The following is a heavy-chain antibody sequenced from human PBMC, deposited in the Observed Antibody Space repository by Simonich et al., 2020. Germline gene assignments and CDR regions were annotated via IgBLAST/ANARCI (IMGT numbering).Heavy chain of an antibody. CDR1: GYTFTGYY. D-gene: IGHD6-6*01. CDR3: ARDRAARYYYYYYMDV. V-gene: IGHV1-2*02. J-gene: IGHJ6*03. Sequence: QVQLVQSGAEVKKPGASVKVSCKASGYTFTGYYMQWVRQAPGQGLEWKGWVNPNSGGTNYAQKFQGRVTMTRDTSISTAYMELSRLRSDDTAVYYCARDRAARYYYYYYMDVWGKGTTVTVSS. CDR2: VNPNSGGT.